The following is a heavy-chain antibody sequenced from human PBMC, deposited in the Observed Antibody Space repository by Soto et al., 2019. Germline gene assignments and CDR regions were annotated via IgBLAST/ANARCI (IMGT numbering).Heavy chain of an antibody. D-gene: IGHD3-9*01. CDR2: ISPILGIA. CDR3: ATRHDIVTGSQHREYYYGMDV. J-gene: IGHJ6*02. V-gene: IGHV1-69*02. Sequence: GASVKVSCKASGGTFSSYTISWVRQAPGQGLEWMGRISPILGIANYAQKFQGTVTITADKSPSTAYLELSSLRSEDTAVYYCATRHDIVTGSQHREYYYGMDVWGQGTTVTVSS. CDR1: GGTFSSYT.